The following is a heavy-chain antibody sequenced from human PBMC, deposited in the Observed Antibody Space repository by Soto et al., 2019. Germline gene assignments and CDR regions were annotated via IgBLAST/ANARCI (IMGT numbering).Heavy chain of an antibody. D-gene: IGHD3-10*01. Sequence: EVQLLESGGGLVQPGGSLRLSCAASGFTFNNYAMTWVRQAPGKGLELVPAISGGGDTTSYADSVKGRFTVSRDGSKNTLYLQLSSLRADDTALYYCAKGRGGSGSLTPRFDFWGQGTLVTVSS. CDR3: AKGRGGSGSLTPRFDF. J-gene: IGHJ4*02. CDR1: GFTFNNYA. V-gene: IGHV3-23*01. CDR2: ISGGGDTT.